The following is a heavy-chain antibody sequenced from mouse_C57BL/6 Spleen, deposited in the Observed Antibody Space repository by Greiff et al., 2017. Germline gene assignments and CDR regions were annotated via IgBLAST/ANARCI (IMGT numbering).Heavy chain of an antibody. D-gene: IGHD2-5*01. Sequence: QVQLKESGAELVKPGASVKISCKASGYAFSSYWMNWVKQRPGKGLEWIGQIYPGDGDTNYNGTFKGKATLTADKSSSTAYMQLSSLTSEDSAVYFCAREVSNYGENYWGQGTTLTVSS. CDR3: AREVSNYGENY. J-gene: IGHJ2*01. V-gene: IGHV1-80*01. CDR2: IYPGDGDT. CDR1: GYAFSSYW.